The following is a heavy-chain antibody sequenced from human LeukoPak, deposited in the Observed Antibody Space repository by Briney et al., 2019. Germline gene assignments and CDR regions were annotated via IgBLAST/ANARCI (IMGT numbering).Heavy chain of an antibody. V-gene: IGHV4-39*02. CDR1: GGSISSSGFY. CDR2: IHFSGRA. D-gene: IGHD6-13*01. J-gene: IGHJ4*02. CDR3: ARRGWDSSRHLDY. Sequence: SETLSLTCTVSGGSISSSGFYWGWIRQPPGKGLEWIGSIHFSGRAYYNPSLKSRVTISVDTSKNHFSLRLTSVTAADTAVYYCARRGWDSSRHLDYWGQGTLVTVSS.